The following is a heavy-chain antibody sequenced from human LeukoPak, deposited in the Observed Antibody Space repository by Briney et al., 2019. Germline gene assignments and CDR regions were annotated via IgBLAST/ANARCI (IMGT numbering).Heavy chain of an antibody. J-gene: IGHJ4*02. Sequence: PSETLFLTCAVYGGSFSGYYWSWIRQPPGKGLEWIGEINHSGSTNYNPSLKSRVTISVDTSKNQFSLKLSSVTAADTAVYYCARAPPTYYYGSGSYSRFDYWGQGTLVTVSS. CDR3: ARAPPTYYYGSGSYSRFDY. D-gene: IGHD3-10*01. CDR1: GGSFSGYY. CDR2: INHSGST. V-gene: IGHV4-34*01.